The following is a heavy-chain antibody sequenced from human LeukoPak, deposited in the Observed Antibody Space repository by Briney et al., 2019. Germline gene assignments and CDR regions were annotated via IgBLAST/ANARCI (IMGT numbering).Heavy chain of an antibody. D-gene: IGHD2-2*01. CDR1: GGTFSSYA. CDR2: INPNSGGT. CDR3: ARDAATRYCSSTSCPQDY. Sequence: ASVKVSCKASGGTFSSYAISWVRQAPGQGLEWMGWINPNSGGTNYAQKFQGRVTMTRDTSISTAYMELSRLRSDDTAVYYCARDAATRYCSSTSCPQDYWGQGTLVTVSS. V-gene: IGHV1-2*02. J-gene: IGHJ4*02.